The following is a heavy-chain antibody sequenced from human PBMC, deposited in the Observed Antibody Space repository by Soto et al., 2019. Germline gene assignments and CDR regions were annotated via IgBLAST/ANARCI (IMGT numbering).Heavy chain of an antibody. CDR3: AMVITMFGVVTGMDV. CDR2: IIPIFGTA. J-gene: IGHJ6*02. CDR1: GGTFSSYA. D-gene: IGHD3-3*01. V-gene: IGHV1-69*13. Sequence: SVKVSCKASGGTFSSYAISWVRQAPGQGLEWMGGIIPIFGTANYEQKYQGRVTITADESTSTAYMELSSLRSEDTAVYYCAMVITMFGVVTGMDVWGHVTTVTVSS.